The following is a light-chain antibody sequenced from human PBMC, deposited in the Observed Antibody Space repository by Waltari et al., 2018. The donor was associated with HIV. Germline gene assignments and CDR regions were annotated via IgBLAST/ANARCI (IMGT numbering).Light chain of an antibody. CDR2: DNN. J-gene: IGLJ2*01. V-gene: IGLV1-51*01. CDR3: ATWDRSLSRVI. Sequence: QSVLTQPPSVSAAPRQKVTISCSGTSPNIGNNFVSWYQQLTGTAPKLLIYDNNKRPSGIPDRFSGSKSGTSATLGITGLQTGDEADYFCATWDRSLSRVIFGGGTRLTVL. CDR1: SPNIGNNF.